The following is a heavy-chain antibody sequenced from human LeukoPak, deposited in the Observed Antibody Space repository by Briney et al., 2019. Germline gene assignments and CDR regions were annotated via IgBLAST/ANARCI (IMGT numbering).Heavy chain of an antibody. CDR1: GFTFSSYW. V-gene: IGHV3-7*03. D-gene: IGHD3-16*02. Sequence: GGSLRLSCAASGFTFSSYWMSWVRQAPGKGLEWVANMKQDGSEKYYVDSVKGRFTISRDNAKNSLYLQMNSLRAEDTAVYYCARDLVHNYDYVWGSYRTDLFDYWGQGTLVTVSS. J-gene: IGHJ4*02. CDR2: MKQDGSEK. CDR3: ARDLVHNYDYVWGSYRTDLFDY.